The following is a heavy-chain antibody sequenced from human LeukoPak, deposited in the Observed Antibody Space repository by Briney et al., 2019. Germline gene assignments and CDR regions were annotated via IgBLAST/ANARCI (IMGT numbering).Heavy chain of an antibody. CDR1: GYSFSGFW. D-gene: IGHD1-26*01. J-gene: IGHJ4*02. Sequence: GESLKISCKGSGYSFSGFWIAWVRQRPGKGLEWMGTIYPGDSDIRYSPSFQGQVSMSADKSISTAYLQWSSLKASDTPTYYCAKSIVGATGAYRHWGQGTRVTVSS. V-gene: IGHV5-51*01. CDR2: IYPGDSDI. CDR3: AKSIVGATGAYRH.